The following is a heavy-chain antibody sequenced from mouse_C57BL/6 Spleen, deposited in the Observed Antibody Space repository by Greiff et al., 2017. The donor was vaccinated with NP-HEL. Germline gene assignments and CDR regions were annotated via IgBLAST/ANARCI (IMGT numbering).Heavy chain of an antibody. CDR3: ARLTYYDYDAMDY. V-gene: IGHV1-50*01. CDR1: GYTFTSYW. CDR2: IDPSDSYT. J-gene: IGHJ4*01. D-gene: IGHD2-10*01. Sequence: QVQLQQHGAELVKPGASVKLSCKASGYTFTSYWMQWEKQRPGQGLEWIGEIDPSDSYTNYNQKFKGKATLTVDTSSSTAYMQLSSLTSEDSAVYYCARLTYYDYDAMDYWGQGTSVTVSS.